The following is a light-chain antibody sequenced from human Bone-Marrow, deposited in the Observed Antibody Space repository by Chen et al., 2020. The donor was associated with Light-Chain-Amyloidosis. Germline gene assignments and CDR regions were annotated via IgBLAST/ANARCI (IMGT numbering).Light chain of an antibody. CDR3: AAWYGSLSGYV. Sequence: QSVMTQPPSASGTPGQRGSISWSGASSNIGITYVYWYQHFPGAAPNLLIHRHIHLTSGVPDRFSASKSGTSAFLAIIGLRSEDDADYYCAAWYGSLSGYVFGTGTKVIVL. CDR2: RHI. CDR1: SSNIGITY. J-gene: IGLJ1*01. V-gene: IGLV1-47*01.